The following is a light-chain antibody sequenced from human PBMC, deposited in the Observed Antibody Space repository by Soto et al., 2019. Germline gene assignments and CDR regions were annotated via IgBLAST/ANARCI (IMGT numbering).Light chain of an antibody. J-gene: IGKJ1*01. CDR3: QQRSNWPKT. CDR2: DAS. V-gene: IGKV3-11*01. Sequence: EIVFTQSPSTLSLSPCERATLSCRASQSVSSYLAWYQQKPGQAPRLLIYDASNRATGIPARFSGSGSGTDFTLTISSLEPEDFAVYYCQQRSNWPKTFGQGTKVDI. CDR1: QSVSSY.